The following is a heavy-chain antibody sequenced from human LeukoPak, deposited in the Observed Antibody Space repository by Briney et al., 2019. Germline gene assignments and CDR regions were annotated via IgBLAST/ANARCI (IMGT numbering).Heavy chain of an antibody. V-gene: IGHV3-21*01. CDR2: ISSSSSYI. D-gene: IGHD3-22*01. Sequence: GGSLRLSCAASGFTFSSYSMNWVRQAPGKGLEWVSSISSSSSYIYYADSVKGRFTISRDNAKNSLYLQMNSLRAEDTAVYYCARDLMSYYDSSGNGYWGQGTLVTVSS. CDR1: GFTFSSYS. J-gene: IGHJ4*02. CDR3: ARDLMSYYDSSGNGY.